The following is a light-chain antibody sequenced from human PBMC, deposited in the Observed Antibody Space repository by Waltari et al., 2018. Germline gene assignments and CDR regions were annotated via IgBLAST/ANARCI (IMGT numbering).Light chain of an antibody. J-gene: IGKJ2*01. V-gene: IGKV1-39*01. CDR2: SAS. CDR3: QQTDTSPST. CDR1: QSISRF. Sequence: TCRANQSISRFLNWYQQKPGKAPKLLIYSASILPSGVPSRFGGSGSGTDFTLTISSLEPEDFATYFCQQTDTSPSTFGQGTKLDFK.